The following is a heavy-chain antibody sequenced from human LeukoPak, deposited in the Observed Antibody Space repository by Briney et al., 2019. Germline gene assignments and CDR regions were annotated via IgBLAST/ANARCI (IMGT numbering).Heavy chain of an antibody. Sequence: GASVKVSCKASGGTFSSYAISWVRQAPGQGLEWLGRIIPIFGTANYAQKFQGRVTITTDESTSTAYMELSSLRSEDTAVYYCARGADYSSDYWGQGTLVTVSS. V-gene: IGHV1-69*05. CDR3: ARGADYSSDY. CDR2: IIPIFGTA. CDR1: GGTFSSYA. J-gene: IGHJ4*02.